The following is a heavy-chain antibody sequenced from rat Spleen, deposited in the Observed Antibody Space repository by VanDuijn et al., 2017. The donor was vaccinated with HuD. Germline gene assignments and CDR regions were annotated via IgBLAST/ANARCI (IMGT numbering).Heavy chain of an antibody. CDR2: ISSGGNT. V-gene: IGHV2S12*01. D-gene: IGHD1-3*01. J-gene: IGHJ4*01. Sequence: QVQLKESGPGLVQSSQTLSLTCTVSGFSLSSNGVSWVRQPPGKGLEWIGTISSGGNTYYNSALKSRLSISRDTSKSQVSLKMNSLQTEDTAIYFCTRSPTVAGVMDAWGQGASVTVSS. CDR3: TRSPTVAGVMDA. CDR1: GFSLSSNG.